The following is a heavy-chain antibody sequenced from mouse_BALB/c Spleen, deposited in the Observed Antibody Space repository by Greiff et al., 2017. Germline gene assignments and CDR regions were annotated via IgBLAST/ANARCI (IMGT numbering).Heavy chain of an antibody. CDR2: ISSGGSYT. D-gene: IGHD2-10*01. CDR3: ARMAYYGNSFDY. V-gene: IGHV5-6*01. Sequence: EVQLQQSGGDLVKPGGSLKLSCAASGFTFSSYGMSWVRQTPDKRLEWVATISSGGSYTYYPDSVKGRFTISRDNAKNTLYLQMSSLKSEDTAMYYCARMAYYGNSFDYWGQGTTLTVSS. CDR1: GFTFSSYG. J-gene: IGHJ2*01.